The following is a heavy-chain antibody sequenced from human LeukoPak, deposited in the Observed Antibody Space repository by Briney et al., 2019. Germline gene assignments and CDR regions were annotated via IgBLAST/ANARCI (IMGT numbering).Heavy chain of an antibody. J-gene: IGHJ4*02. CDR2: IIPIFGTA. Sequence: GASVKVSCKASGGTFSSYAISWVRQAPGQGLEWMGGIIPIFGTANYAQKFQGRVTITADKSTSTAYMELSSLRSEDTAVYYCASTHTIVVVPAAADYWGQGTLVTVSS. V-gene: IGHV1-69*06. D-gene: IGHD2-2*01. CDR1: GGTFSSYA. CDR3: ASTHTIVVVPAAADY.